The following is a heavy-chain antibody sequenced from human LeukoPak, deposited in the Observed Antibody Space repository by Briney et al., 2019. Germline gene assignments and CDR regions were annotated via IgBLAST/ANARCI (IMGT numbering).Heavy chain of an antibody. CDR3: AKGMFGYLGGLYWDFDL. V-gene: IGHV3-23*01. J-gene: IGHJ2*01. Sequence: GGSLRLSCAASGFTFSSYAMSWVRQAPGKGLEWVSGISGSGGSTHYADSVKGRFTISRDNSKNTLYLQMNSLRAKDTAVYHSAKGMFGYLGGLYWDFDLWGRGTLVTVSS. CDR1: GFTFSSYA. CDR2: ISGSGGST. D-gene: IGHD3-22*01.